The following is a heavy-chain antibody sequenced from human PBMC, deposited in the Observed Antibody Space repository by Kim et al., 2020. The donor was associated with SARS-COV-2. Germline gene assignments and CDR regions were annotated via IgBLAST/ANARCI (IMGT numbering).Heavy chain of an antibody. CDR2: ITGSGDGT. CDR3: AKDRKGYGSGGSCYS. J-gene: IGHJ1*01. D-gene: IGHD2-15*01. V-gene: IGHV3-23*01. Sequence: GGSLRLSCATSGFTFRDNAMSWVRQAPGKGLEWVSTITGSGDGTYYVDSVKGRFTISRDNSNNMLYLQMNSLRAGDTAVYYCAKDRKGYGSGGSCYSWGGGTLVTVSA. CDR1: GFTFRDNA.